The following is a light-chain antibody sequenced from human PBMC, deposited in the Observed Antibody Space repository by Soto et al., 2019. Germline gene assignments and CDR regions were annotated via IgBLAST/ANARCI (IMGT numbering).Light chain of an antibody. J-gene: IGKJ1*01. CDR2: DAS. V-gene: IGKV1-39*01. CDR1: QNINTY. CDR3: QQSYGKPT. Sequence: DIQMTQSPSSLSASVGHRVTITCRASQNINTYLNWYQQRPGQAPRLLIYDASILQRGVPSRFSGSGSGTDFTLTVASLQPEDVATYFCQQSYGKPTFGQGTKVDIK.